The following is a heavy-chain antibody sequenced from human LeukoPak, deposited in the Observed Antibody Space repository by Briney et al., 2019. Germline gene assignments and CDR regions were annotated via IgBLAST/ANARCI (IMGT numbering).Heavy chain of an antibody. CDR1: GYSFSNYW. V-gene: IGHV5-51*01. CDR2: IYPGDSDT. J-gene: IGHJ5*02. CDR3: ARQGCSSTRCYLSWFDP. Sequence: GESLKISCKGSGYSFSNYWIGWVRQMPGKGLEWMGIIYPGDSDTRYSPSFQGQVTISADKSISTAYLQWRSLKVSDTAMYYCARQGCSSTRCYLSWFDPWGQGTLVTVSS. D-gene: IGHD2-2*01.